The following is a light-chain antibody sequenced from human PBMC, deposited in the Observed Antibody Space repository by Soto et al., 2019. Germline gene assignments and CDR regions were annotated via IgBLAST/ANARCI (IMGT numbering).Light chain of an antibody. CDR1: NDDVGGYES. CDR3: NSYTSSSLYV. J-gene: IGLJ1*01. V-gene: IGLV2-14*01. Sequence: QSALTQPASVSGSPGQSITLSCTGTNDDVGGYESVSWYQQHAGRAPRLILYDVSNRPSGVSGRFSGSKFGNTASLTISGLQAEDEADYYCNSYTSSSLYVFGTGTKLTVL. CDR2: DVS.